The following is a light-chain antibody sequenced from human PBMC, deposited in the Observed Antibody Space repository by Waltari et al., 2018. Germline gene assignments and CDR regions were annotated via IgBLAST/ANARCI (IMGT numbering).Light chain of an antibody. CDR2: DVY. J-gene: IGLJ2*01. CDR3: ISYTGTSTLA. V-gene: IGLV2-14*03. CDR1: NNDIGSYHY. Sequence: QSALTQPASVSGSPGQSVTISCTGTNNDIGSYHYVSWYQQYPGKAPRLIVFDVYVRSVGVSNRFSGTKSGNTASLTISGLQTDDEADYYCISYTGTSTLAFGGGTRVTVL.